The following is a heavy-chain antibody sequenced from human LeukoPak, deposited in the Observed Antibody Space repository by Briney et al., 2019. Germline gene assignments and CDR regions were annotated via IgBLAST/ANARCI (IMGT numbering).Heavy chain of an antibody. CDR1: GFTFSSYA. V-gene: IGHV3-23*01. CDR2: ISGSGGST. J-gene: IGHJ4*02. CDR3: AKDRERYCSSSTCPLDY. Sequence: GGSLRLSCAASGFTFSSYAMSWVRQAPGKGLEWVSAISGSGGSTYYADSVKGRLTISRDNSKNTLYLQMNSLRAEDTAVYYCAKDRERYCSSSTCPLDYWGQGTLVTVSS. D-gene: IGHD2-2*01.